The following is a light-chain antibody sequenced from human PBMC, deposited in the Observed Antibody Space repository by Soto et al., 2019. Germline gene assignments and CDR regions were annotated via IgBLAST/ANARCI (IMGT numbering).Light chain of an antibody. CDR2: GAS. Sequence: PGERATLSSRASESVTSSHLAWYQQKRGQAPRLLIYGASSRATDIPDRFSGSGSGTDFTLTISRLEPEDFAVYYCQHHRSSTTTFGHETGLEIK. J-gene: IGKJ5*01. V-gene: IGKV3-20*01. CDR3: QHHRSSTTT. CDR1: ESVTSSH.